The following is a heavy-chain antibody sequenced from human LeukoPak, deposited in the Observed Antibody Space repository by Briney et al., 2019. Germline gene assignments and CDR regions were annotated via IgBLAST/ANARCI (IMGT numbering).Heavy chain of an antibody. D-gene: IGHD2/OR15-2a*01. CDR3: VRDVSRRIGMDV. V-gene: IGHV3-21*06. J-gene: IGHJ6*02. Sequence: GGSLRLSCLASGFSFNSYTMNWVREAPGKGLEWVSTISPGVSGYTWSAESVKGRFTISRDNPENSLYLQMDSLRADDTAVYYCVRDVSRRIGMDVWGQGTTVTVSS. CDR2: ISPGVSGYT. CDR1: GFSFNSYT.